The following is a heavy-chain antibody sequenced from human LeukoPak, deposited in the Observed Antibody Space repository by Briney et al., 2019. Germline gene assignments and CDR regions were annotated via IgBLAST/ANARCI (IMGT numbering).Heavy chain of an antibody. CDR2: ISSSSSTI. Sequence: GGSLRLSCAASGFTFSSYGMNWVRQAPGKGLEWVSYISSSSSTIYYADSVKGRFTISRDNAKNSLYLQMNSLRAEDTAVYYCARDGVGDAFDIWGQGTMVTVSS. CDR1: GFTFSSYG. D-gene: IGHD3-16*01. CDR3: ARDGVGDAFDI. J-gene: IGHJ3*02. V-gene: IGHV3-48*04.